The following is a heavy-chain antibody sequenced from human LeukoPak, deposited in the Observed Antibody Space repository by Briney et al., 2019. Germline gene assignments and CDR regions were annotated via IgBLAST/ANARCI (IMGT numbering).Heavy chain of an antibody. CDR3: ARGAEYSSGWYVN. Sequence: SETLSLTCTVSGGSISSYYWSWIQQPPGKGLEWIGYIYYSGSTNYNPSLKSRVTISVDTSKNQFSLKLSSVTAADTAVYYCARGAEYSSGWYVNWGQGTLVTVSS. V-gene: IGHV4-59*01. CDR1: GGSISSYY. D-gene: IGHD6-19*01. J-gene: IGHJ4*02. CDR2: IYYSGST.